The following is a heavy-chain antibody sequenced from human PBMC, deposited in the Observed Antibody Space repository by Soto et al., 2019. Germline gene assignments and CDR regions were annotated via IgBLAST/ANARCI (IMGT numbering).Heavy chain of an antibody. V-gene: IGHV3-21*01. J-gene: IGHJ5*02. CDR1: GFTFSSYS. Sequence: GGSLRLSCAASGFTFSSYSMDWVRQAPGKGLEWVSSISSSSSYIYYADSVKGRFTISRDNAKNSLYLQMNSLRAEDTAVYYSAREMTVTTLFRRSQWFDPWGQGTLVTVSS. CDR2: ISSSSSYI. CDR3: AREMTVTTLFRRSQWFDP. D-gene: IGHD4-4*01.